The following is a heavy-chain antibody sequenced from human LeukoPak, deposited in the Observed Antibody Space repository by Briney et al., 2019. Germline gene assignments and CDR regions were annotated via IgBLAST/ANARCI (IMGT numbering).Heavy chain of an antibody. D-gene: IGHD5-24*01. CDR2: ISGSGGST. J-gene: IGHJ4*02. CDR1: GFTFSSYS. CDR3: AKGDGYIPAY. V-gene: IGHV3-23*01. Sequence: GGSLRLSCAASGFTFSSYSMNWVRQASGKGLEWVSAISGSGGSTYYADSVKGRFTISRDNSKNTLYLQMNSLRTEDTALYYCAKGDGYIPAYWGQGTLVTVSS.